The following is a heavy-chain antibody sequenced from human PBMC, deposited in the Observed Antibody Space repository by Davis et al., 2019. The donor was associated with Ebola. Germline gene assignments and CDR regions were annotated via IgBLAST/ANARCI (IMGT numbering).Heavy chain of an antibody. CDR1: GFTFSDYY. V-gene: IGHV3-11*01. J-gene: IGHJ6*04. Sequence: GESLKISCAASGFTFSDYYMSWIRQAPGKGLEWVSYISSSGSTIYYADSVKGRFTISRDNAKNSLYLQMNSLRAEDTAVYYCARDPSGGSGWSMGYYGMDVWGKGTTVTVSS. D-gene: IGHD6-19*01. CDR2: ISSSGSTI. CDR3: ARDPSGGSGWSMGYYGMDV.